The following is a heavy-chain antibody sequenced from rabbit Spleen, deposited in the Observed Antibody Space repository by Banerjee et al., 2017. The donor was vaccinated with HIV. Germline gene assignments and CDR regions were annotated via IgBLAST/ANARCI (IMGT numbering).Heavy chain of an antibody. J-gene: IGHJ4*01. CDR3: ARGADSSDNRFNF. Sequence: QSLAESGGDLVKPGASLTLTCTASGVSFSSNHYMCWVRQAPGNGLEWIACIYDGRSGGTYYATWAKGRFTISKTSSTTVTLQMTSLTAADTATYFCARGADSSDNRFNFWGPGTLVTVS. CDR2: IYDGRSGGT. CDR1: GVSFSSNHY. D-gene: IGHD8-1*01. V-gene: IGHV1S40*01.